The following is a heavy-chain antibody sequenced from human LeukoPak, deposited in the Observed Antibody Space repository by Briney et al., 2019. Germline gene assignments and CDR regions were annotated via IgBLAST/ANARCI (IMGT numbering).Heavy chain of an antibody. V-gene: IGHV4-34*12. J-gene: IGHJ1*01. Sequence: SETLSLTCDVYGGSFSGDYWSWIRQPPGKGLEWIGEIINGRTTYYDPSLKSRVIISIDTSKNQFSLRLTSVTAADTAVYYCARRVRYIGIQNWGQGTLVTVSS. CDR2: IINGRTT. D-gene: IGHD1-14*01. CDR3: ARRVRYIGIQN. CDR1: GGSFSGDY.